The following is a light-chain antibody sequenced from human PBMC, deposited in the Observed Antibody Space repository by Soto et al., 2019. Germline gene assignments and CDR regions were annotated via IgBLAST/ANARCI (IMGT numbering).Light chain of an antibody. CDR3: TTWDASQTGVYV. CDR2: RNN. CDR1: TSNIGSNY. V-gene: IGLV1-47*01. J-gene: IGLJ1*01. Sequence: QSVLTQPPSASGTPGHGVTIACSGSTSNIGSNYVYWYQQLPGTAPKLLIYRNNQRPSGVPDRCSGSKAGNSASLAISGLRCDDEADYFCTTWDASQTGVYVVGTGTKLTVL.